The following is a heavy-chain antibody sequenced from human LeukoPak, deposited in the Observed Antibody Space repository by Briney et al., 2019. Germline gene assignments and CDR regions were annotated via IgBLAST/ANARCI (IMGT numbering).Heavy chain of an antibody. D-gene: IGHD6-19*01. V-gene: IGHV4-59*01. Sequence: SETLSLTCSVSGGSISGYYWSWIRQPPGKGLEWFGYIHYSGRNHYNPPLKSRVTISVDTSKNQFSLKLSSVTAADTAVYFCARTQEAGYSSGRYDSYYYYFMDVWGKGTKVTISS. CDR1: GGSISGYY. CDR2: IHYSGRN. J-gene: IGHJ6*03. CDR3: ARTQEAGYSSGRYDSYYYYFMDV.